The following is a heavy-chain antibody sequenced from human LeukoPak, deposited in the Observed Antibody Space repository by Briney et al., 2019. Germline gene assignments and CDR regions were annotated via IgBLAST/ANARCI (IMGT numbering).Heavy chain of an antibody. CDR2: ISHDGREK. D-gene: IGHD1-20*01. J-gene: IGHJ4*02. CDR3: AIYNWNPRRDLDY. V-gene: IGHV3-7*01. Sequence: PGGSLRLSCAASGFMFSSHWMGWVRQAPGKGLEWVANISHDGREKYSVDSVKGRFAISRDNAPNLLYLQMHSLRAEDTAVYYCAIYNWNPRRDLDYRGQGTLVTVTS. CDR1: GFMFSSHW.